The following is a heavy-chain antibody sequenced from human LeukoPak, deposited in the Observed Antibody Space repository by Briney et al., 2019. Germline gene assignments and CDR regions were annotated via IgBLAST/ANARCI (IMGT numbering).Heavy chain of an antibody. CDR1: RGSLSISF. D-gene: IGHD3-9*01. CDR2: IYYSGST. V-gene: IGHV4-59*08. J-gene: IGHJ3*02. CDR3: ARHAATGSVDAFDI. Sequence: SETLSLTCTVSRGSLSISFWSWIRHPPGEGLEYIGYIYYSGSTNYNPSLKSRVTISVDASKNQFSLKLSSVTAADTAVYYCARHAATGSVDAFDIWGQGTMVTVSS.